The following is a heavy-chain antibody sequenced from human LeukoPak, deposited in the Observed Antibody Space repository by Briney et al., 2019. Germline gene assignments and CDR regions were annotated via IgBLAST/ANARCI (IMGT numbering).Heavy chain of an antibody. Sequence: GGSLRLSCAASGFTFSSSAMSWVRAAPGKGLEWVAVISYDGSNKYYADSVKGRFTISIDNSKNTLYLQMNSLRAEDTAVYYCARDGSYDILTGYRYYYYYYGMDVWGQGTTVTVSS. V-gene: IGHV3-30-3*01. J-gene: IGHJ6*02. CDR1: GFTFSSSA. CDR3: ARDGSYDILTGYRYYYYYYGMDV. CDR2: ISYDGSNK. D-gene: IGHD3-9*01.